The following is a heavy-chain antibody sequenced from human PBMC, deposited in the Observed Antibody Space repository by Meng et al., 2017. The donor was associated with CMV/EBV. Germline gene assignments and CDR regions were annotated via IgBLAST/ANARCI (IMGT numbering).Heavy chain of an antibody. CDR3: ARERNWNSGVEYYFDY. V-gene: IGHV3-48*03. CDR2: ISSSGSTI. D-gene: IGHD1-7*01. Sequence: GESLKTSCAASGFTFSSYEMNWVRQAPGKGLEWVSYISSSGSTIYYGDSVKGRFTISRDNSKNSLYLQMNSLRAEDTAVYYCARERNWNSGVEYYFDYWGQGTLVTVSS. CDR1: GFTFSSYE. J-gene: IGHJ4*02.